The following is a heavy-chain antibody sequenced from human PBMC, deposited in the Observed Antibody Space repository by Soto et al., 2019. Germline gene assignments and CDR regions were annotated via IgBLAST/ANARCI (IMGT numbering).Heavy chain of an antibody. V-gene: IGHV3-30-3*01. CDR2: ISYDGSNK. CDR1: GFTFSSYA. D-gene: IGHD3-16*01. CDR3: ARDGGRY. J-gene: IGHJ4*02. Sequence: QVQLVESGGGVVQPGRSLRLSCAASGFTFSSYAMHWVRQAPGKGLVWVAIISYDGSNKYYADSVKGRFTISRDNSKNTLYLQMNSLRAEDTAVYYCARDGGRYWGQGTLVTVSS.